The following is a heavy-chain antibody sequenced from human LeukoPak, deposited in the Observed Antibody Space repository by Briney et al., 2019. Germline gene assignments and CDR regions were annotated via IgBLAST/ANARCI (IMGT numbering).Heavy chain of an antibody. CDR1: GFTFSDYY. CDR2: ISSSGSTI. J-gene: IGHJ5*02. Sequence: GGSLRLSCAASGFTFSDYYMSWIRQAPGKGLERVSYISSSGSTIYYADSVKGRFTISRDNAKNSLYLQMNSLTAEDTAVYYCARDLGYPNWFDPWGQGTLVTVSS. CDR3: ARDLGYPNWFDP. V-gene: IGHV3-11*01. D-gene: IGHD6-13*01.